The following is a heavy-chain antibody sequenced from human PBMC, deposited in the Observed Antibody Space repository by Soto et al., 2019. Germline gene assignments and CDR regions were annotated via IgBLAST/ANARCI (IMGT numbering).Heavy chain of an antibody. V-gene: IGHV3-30-3*01. CDR1: GFNFNNHA. Sequence: QVQLVESGGGVVQPGRSLRLSCAASGFNFNNHAMHWVCQAPGKGLEWVAVTSYDGSIKFYPDSVEGRFTISRENSKNTVYLQINSLRPEDTAVYNCARGVDRTFDYWGQGTLVTVSS. CDR3: ARGVDRTFDY. CDR2: TSYDGSIK. J-gene: IGHJ4*02.